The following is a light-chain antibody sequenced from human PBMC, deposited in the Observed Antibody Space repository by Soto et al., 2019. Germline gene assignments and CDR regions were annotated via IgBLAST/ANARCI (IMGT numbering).Light chain of an antibody. CDR1: QIIGNW. CDR2: QAS. Sequence: DIQMTQSPSTLSASVGDRVTITCRASQIIGNWLAWYQQKPGKAPKLLISQASVLESGVPSRFSGSGSGTEFTLTISSLQPDDVASYYCQQYNTLVTFGGGTKVEI. V-gene: IGKV1-5*03. J-gene: IGKJ4*01. CDR3: QQYNTLVT.